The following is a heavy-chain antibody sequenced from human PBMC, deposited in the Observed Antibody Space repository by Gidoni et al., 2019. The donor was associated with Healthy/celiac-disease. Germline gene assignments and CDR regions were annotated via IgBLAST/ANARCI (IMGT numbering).Heavy chain of an antibody. Sequence: EVQLLESGGGLVQPGGSLRLPCAASGFTFSSYATGWVRQAPGKGLEWVSAISGSGGSTYYADSVKGRFTISRDNSKNTLYLQMNSLRAEDTAVYYCAKDLEHSSGWAYFDYWGQGTLVTVSS. J-gene: IGHJ4*02. CDR2: ISGSGGST. CDR1: GFTFSSYA. CDR3: AKDLEHSSGWAYFDY. D-gene: IGHD6-19*01. V-gene: IGHV3-23*01.